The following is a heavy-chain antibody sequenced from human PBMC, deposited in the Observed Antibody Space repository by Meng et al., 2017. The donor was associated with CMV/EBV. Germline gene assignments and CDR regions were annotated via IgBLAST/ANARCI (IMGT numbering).Heavy chain of an antibody. V-gene: IGHV1-69*12. CDR2: IIPVFETA. Sequence: QVHVVECGAWVKKPGSEVKAYHKTSGGPFSTFAISWVRQAPGEGLEWMGGIIPVFETANYAERFQDRVTITADDSTTTAYMELSSLRADDTALYFCARGGDSWYSDYWGQGTLVTVSS. CDR1: GGPFSTFA. J-gene: IGHJ4*02. D-gene: IGHD1-26*01. CDR3: ARGGDSWYSDY.